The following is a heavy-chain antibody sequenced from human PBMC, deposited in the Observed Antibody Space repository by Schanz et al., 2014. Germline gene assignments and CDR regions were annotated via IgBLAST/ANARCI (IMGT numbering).Heavy chain of an antibody. V-gene: IGHV4-30-4*07. CDR1: GGSISSGGYS. Sequence: QVQLQESGPGLVKPSQTLSLTCAVSGGSISSGGYSWSWIRQPPGKGLEWIGYIFFRGSTYYNPSPKSRVTISIDTSKNQFSLRLPSVTAADTAVYYCYGMDVWGQGTTVTVSS. CDR3: YGMDV. J-gene: IGHJ6*02. CDR2: IFFRGST.